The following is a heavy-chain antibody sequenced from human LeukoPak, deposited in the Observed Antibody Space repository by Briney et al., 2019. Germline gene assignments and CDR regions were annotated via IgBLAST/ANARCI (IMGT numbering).Heavy chain of an antibody. V-gene: IGHV3-23*01. CDR2: IGSGGRT. Sequence: GGSLRLSCAASGFTFSNYAMSWVRQAPGKGLEWVSGIGSGGRTYYADSVKGRFTISRDNSKNTLHLQMNSLRAEDTAVYYCAKGGYQSGYWGQGTLVTVSS. D-gene: IGHD3-16*02. CDR1: GFTFSNYA. CDR3: AKGGYQSGY. J-gene: IGHJ4*02.